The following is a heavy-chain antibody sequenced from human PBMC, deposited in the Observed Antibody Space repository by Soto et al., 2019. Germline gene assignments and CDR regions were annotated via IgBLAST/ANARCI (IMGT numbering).Heavy chain of an antibody. CDR1: GFTFSSYA. D-gene: IGHD2-15*01. CDR3: ASRYCSGGSCYSEAFDI. V-gene: IGHV3-30-3*01. Sequence: SLRLSCAASGFTFSSYAMHWVRQAPGKGLEWVAVISYDGSNKYYADSVKGRFTISRDNSKNTLYLQKNSLRAEDTAVYYCASRYCSGGSCYSEAFDIWGQGTMVTVSS. CDR2: ISYDGSNK. J-gene: IGHJ3*02.